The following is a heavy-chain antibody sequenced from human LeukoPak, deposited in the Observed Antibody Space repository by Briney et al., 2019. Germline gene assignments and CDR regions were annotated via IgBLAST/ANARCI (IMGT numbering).Heavy chain of an antibody. CDR2: ISDSAGSR. CDR1: GFTFSAYA. CDR3: ARVYPDYKGEYTWFDY. D-gene: IGHD3-10*01. Sequence: GGSLRLSCAASGFTFSAYAMSWVRQPPGRGLEWVSTISDSAGSRSYPDSVKGRFSISRDASKNKLLLQMTSLTVEATAVYFWARVYPDYKGEYTWFDYWGQGTLVTVSS. J-gene: IGHJ4*02. V-gene: IGHV3-23*01.